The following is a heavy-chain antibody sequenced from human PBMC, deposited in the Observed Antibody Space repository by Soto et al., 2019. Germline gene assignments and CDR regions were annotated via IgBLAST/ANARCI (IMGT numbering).Heavy chain of an antibody. V-gene: IGHV1-69*06. CDR2: IIPMFGSP. Sequence: QVQLVQSGAEVKKAGSSVKVSCKTSGGTLSTNAISWVRQAPGQGLEWMGAIIPMFGSPKYAEKFQGRVTITADNPTSTIYMEMISLTSADTAGYYCARGGFVAGLYNALDAWGQGTTVAVSS. D-gene: IGHD6-19*01. CDR1: GGTLSTNA. CDR3: ARGGFVAGLYNALDA. J-gene: IGHJ6*02.